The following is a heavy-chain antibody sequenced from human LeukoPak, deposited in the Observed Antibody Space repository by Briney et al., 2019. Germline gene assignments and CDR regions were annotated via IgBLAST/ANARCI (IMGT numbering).Heavy chain of an antibody. J-gene: IGHJ4*02. D-gene: IGHD5-12*01. CDR3: AREASGYAYQDPDY. CDR2: INHSGST. CDR1: GGSFSGYY. V-gene: IGHV4-34*01. Sequence: SETLSLTCAVYGGSFSGYYWSWIRQPPGKGLEWIGEINHSGSTNYNPSLKSRVTISVDTSKNQFSLKLSSVTAADTAVYYCAREASGYAYQDPDYWGQGTLVTVSS.